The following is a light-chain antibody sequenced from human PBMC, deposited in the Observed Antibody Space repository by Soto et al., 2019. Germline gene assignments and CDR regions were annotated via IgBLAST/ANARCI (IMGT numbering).Light chain of an antibody. J-gene: IGKJ1*01. CDR2: GAS. CDR1: QSVGSN. CDR3: QQYESWFVT. Sequence: EIVMTQSPATLSVSPGDRATLSCRASQSVGSNLAWYQQTPGQPPRLLIYGASSRATGVPARFSGSGSGSEFTLTISSLESEDFAVYYCQQYESWFVTFGQGTKVEIQ. V-gene: IGKV3-15*01.